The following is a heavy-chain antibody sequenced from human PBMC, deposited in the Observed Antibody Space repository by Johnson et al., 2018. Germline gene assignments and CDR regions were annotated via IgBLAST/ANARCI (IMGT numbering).Heavy chain of an antibody. CDR2: ITNAGGTI. CDR1: GFTFSTYS. V-gene: IGHV3-48*02. Sequence: EVQLVESGGDLVQPGGSLRLSCAASGFTFSTYSMDWVRQAPGKGLQWLAYITNAGGTIYYADSVKGRFTISRDNAKNSLFLQINSLRDDDTAVYYCVGGRPIAVGGTNNYYYGMDVWGQGTTVTVSS. J-gene: IGHJ6*02. CDR3: VGGRPIAVGGTNNYYYGMDV. D-gene: IGHD6-19*01.